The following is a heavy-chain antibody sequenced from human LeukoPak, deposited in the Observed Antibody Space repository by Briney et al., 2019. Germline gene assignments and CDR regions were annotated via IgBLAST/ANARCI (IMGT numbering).Heavy chain of an antibody. J-gene: IGHJ4*02. V-gene: IGHV3-73*01. Sequence: PGGSLRLFCAASGFTFSGYAMYWVRQTSGKGLEWVGRIGSKADTYATAYAESVKGRFTISRDDSKNTAYLQMNNLKTEDTAVYYCTTSPYCSSGSCFDYWGQGTLVTVSS. CDR2: IGSKADTYAT. D-gene: IGHD2-15*01. CDR1: GFTFSGYA. CDR3: TTSPYCSSGSCFDY.